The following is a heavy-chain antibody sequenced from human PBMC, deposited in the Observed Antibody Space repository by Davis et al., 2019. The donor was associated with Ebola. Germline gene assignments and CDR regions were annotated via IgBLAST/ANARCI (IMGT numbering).Heavy chain of an antibody. V-gene: IGHV4-31*03. Sequence: MPSETLSLTCTVSGGSISSDIYYWTWIRQHPGKGLEWIGYIYHRGTTYYNPSLKSRVTISVDTSKNQFSLKLSSVTAADTAVYYCARGPSVAGLDYWGQGTLVTVSS. CDR3: ARGPSVAGLDY. CDR2: IYHRGTT. D-gene: IGHD6-19*01. J-gene: IGHJ4*02. CDR1: GGSISSDIYY.